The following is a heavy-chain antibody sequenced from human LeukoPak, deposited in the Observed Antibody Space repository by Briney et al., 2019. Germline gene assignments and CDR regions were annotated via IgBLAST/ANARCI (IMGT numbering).Heavy chain of an antibody. CDR2: IYYTGST. V-gene: IGHV4-59*01. D-gene: IGHD3-22*01. J-gene: IGHJ6*02. CDR3: ARSFDSRGYYYYGMDV. Sequence: SQTLSLTCTVSGGSISSYYWSWIRQPPGKGLEWIGYIYYTGSTNYNSSLKSRVTISVDTSKNQFSLKLSSVIAADTAVYYCARSFDSRGYYYYGMDVWGQGTTVTVSS. CDR1: GGSISSYY.